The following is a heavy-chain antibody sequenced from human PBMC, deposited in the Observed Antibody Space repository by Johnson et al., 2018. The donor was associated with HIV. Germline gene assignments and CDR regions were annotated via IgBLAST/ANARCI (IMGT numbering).Heavy chain of an antibody. CDR3: ARGSRYTYDNDDVYLLQAFDI. V-gene: IGHV3-66*02. J-gene: IGHJ3*02. CDR1: GFTVSSNY. D-gene: IGHD3-16*01. CDR2: IYSGGST. Sequence: VQLVESGGGLVQPGGSLRLSCAVSGFTVSSNYMNWVRQAPGKGLEWVSVIYSGGSTYYADSVKGRFTVSRDSSKNTLYLQVNSLRAEDAAVYYCARGSRYTYDNDDVYLLQAFDIWGQGTMVTVSS.